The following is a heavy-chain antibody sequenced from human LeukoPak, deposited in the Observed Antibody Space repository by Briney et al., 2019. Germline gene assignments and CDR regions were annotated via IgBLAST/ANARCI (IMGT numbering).Heavy chain of an antibody. CDR2: IFVSVAI. Sequence: ESLSLTCTVSGGSINNYYWSWIRQPAGKGLEWIGRIFVSVAINNNPSLKSRVTMSVATSKNQFSLKLSSVTAADTAVYYCARDGSYYGSGTYMDVWGKGTTVTVSS. CDR1: GGSINNYY. V-gene: IGHV4-4*07. D-gene: IGHD3-10*01. CDR3: ARDGSYYGSGTYMDV. J-gene: IGHJ6*03.